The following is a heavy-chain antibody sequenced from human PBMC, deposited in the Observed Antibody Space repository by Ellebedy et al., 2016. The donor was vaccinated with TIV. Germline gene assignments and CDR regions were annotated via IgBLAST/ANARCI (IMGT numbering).Heavy chain of an antibody. CDR3: AREVKALSKKFDY. J-gene: IGHJ4*02. Sequence: GESLKISCAASGLPFSTSGIHWVRQAPGKGLEWVAVIRSDGSYKYYADSVKGRFTIPRDNSKNTLYLQMNSLRTEDTAVNYCAREVKALSKKFDYWGQGTLVTVSS. CDR1: GLPFSTSG. D-gene: IGHD3-10*01. CDR2: IRSDGSYK. V-gene: IGHV3-33*08.